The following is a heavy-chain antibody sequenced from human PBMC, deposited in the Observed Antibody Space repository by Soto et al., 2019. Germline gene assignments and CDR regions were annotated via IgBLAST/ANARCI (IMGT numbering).Heavy chain of an antibody. V-gene: IGHV3-53*04. CDR2: IYSGGST. D-gene: IGHD2-15*01. J-gene: IGHJ6*03. CDR3: ARIFRVAATVGYYYYMDV. Sequence: GGSLRLSCAASGFTVSSNYMSWVRQAPGKGLEWVSVIYSGGSTYYADSGKGRFTISRNNSKNTLYLQMNSLRAEDTAVYYCARIFRVAATVGYYYYMDVWGKGTTVTVSS. CDR1: GFTVSSNY.